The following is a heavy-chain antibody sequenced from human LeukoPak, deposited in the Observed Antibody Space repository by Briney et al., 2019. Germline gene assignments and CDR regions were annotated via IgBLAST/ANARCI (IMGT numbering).Heavy chain of an antibody. V-gene: IGHV3-48*04. CDR1: GFTFSSYW. CDR2: ISSSGSTI. CDR3: ARATNGYLDAFDI. J-gene: IGHJ3*02. D-gene: IGHD6-25*01. Sequence: PGGSLRLSCAASGFTFSSYWMSWVRQAPGKGLEWVSYISSSGSTIYYADSVKGRFTISRDNAKNSLYLQMNSLRAEDTAVYYCARATNGYLDAFDIWGQGTMVTVSS.